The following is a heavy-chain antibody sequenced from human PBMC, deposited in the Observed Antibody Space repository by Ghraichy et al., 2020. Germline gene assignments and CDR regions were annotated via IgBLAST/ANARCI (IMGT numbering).Heavy chain of an antibody. CDR1: GATFSSYT. CDR2: IIPILGIA. D-gene: IGHD4-17*01. V-gene: IGHV1-69*04. J-gene: IGHJ4*02. Sequence: SVKVSCKASGATFSSYTIRWVRQAPGQGLEWMGRIIPILGIANYAQKFQGRVTITADKSTSTAYMELSSLRSEDTAVYYCAREGGVTTTGKGYWGQGTLVTGSS. CDR3: AREGGVTTTGKGY.